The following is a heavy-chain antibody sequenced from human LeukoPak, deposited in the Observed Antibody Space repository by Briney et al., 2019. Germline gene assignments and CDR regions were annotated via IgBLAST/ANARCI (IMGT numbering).Heavy chain of an antibody. CDR3: GRADGANSVGDV. J-gene: IGHJ6*04. CDR2: INHSGST. CDR1: GGSFSGYY. V-gene: IGHV4-34*01. D-gene: IGHD4-23*01. Sequence: SETLSLTCAVYGGSFSGYYWSWIRQPPGKGLEWIGEINHSGSTNYNPSLKSRVTISVDTSKNQFSLKLSSVTAADTAVYYCGRADGANSVGDVWGKGTTVTIAS.